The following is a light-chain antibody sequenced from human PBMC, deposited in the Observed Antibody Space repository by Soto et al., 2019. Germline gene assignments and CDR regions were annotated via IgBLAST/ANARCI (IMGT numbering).Light chain of an antibody. V-gene: IGLV2-14*03. J-gene: IGLJ1*01. CDR1: STDVGGDNY. CDR2: DVS. Sequence: SGLTEPASVSGSPGQSITISCTGTSTDVGGDNYVSWYQQYPGKAPKLIIYDVSSRPSGVSDRFSGSKSGNTASLTISGLQAEDEADYYCNSYTSATTLRGVFGVGTKVTVL. CDR3: NSYTSATTLRGV.